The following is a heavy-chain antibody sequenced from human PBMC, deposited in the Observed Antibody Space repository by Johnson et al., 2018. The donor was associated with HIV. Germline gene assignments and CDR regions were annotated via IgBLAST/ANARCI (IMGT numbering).Heavy chain of an antibody. CDR3: AREKIRAFDI. J-gene: IGHJ3*02. CDR2: ISYDGSNK. Sequence: QVQLVESGGGFVQPGGSLRLSCAVSGFTFSSYAIHWVRQAPGKGLAWVAVISYDGSNKYYADSVKGRFTISRDNSKNTLYLQMNSLRAEDTAVYYCAREKIRAFDIWGQGTMVTVSS. CDR1: GFTFSSYA. V-gene: IGHV3-30*04.